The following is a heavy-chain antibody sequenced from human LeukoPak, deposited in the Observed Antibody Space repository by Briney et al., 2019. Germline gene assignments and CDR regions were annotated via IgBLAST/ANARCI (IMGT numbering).Heavy chain of an antibody. CDR3: ARTKEYQLLWRRGRWFDP. J-gene: IGHJ5*02. Sequence: PSETLSLTCTVSGGSISSSSYYWGWIRQPPGKGLEWIGYIYYSGSTYYNPSLKSRVTISVDTSKNQFSLKLTSVTAADTAVYYCARTKEYQLLWRRGRWFDPWGQGTLVTVSS. D-gene: IGHD2-2*01. V-gene: IGHV4-39*07. CDR2: IYYSGST. CDR1: GGSISSSSYY.